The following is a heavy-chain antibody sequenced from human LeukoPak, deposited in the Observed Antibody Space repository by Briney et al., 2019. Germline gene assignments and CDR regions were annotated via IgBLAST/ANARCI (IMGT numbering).Heavy chain of an antibody. CDR2: IRYDGSNK. V-gene: IGHV3-30*02. CDR3: AKGLDSNRPEGDY. D-gene: IGHD3/OR15-3a*01. Sequence: GGSLRLSCAASGFTFSSYGMHWVRQAPGKGLEWVAFIRYDGSNKYYADSVKGRFTISRDNSKNTLYLQMNSLRAEDTAVYYCAKGLDSNRPEGDYWGQGTLVTVSS. J-gene: IGHJ4*02. CDR1: GFTFSSYG.